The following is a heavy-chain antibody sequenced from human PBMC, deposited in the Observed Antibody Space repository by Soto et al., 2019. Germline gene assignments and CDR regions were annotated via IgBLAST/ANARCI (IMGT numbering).Heavy chain of an antibody. CDR2: VYSSGST. CDR1: GGSISSHS. J-gene: IGHJ5*02. D-gene: IGHD5-18*01. CDR3: ARRVQANSAVVQGNWLDP. V-gene: IGHV4-59*08. Sequence: QVKLQEAGPRLVKPSETLSLTCSVSGGSISSHSWNWIRQPPGRGLEWLGHVYSSGSTNYNPSLESRVTRAVDTSKNQFSLKLTSLTAADTAVYYCARRVQANSAVVQGNWLDPWGQGTLVTVSS.